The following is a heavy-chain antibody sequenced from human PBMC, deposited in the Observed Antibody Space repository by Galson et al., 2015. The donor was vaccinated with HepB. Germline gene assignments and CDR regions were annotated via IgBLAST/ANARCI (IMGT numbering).Heavy chain of an antibody. Sequence: SLRLSCAASGFTFDDYAMHWVRQAPGKGLEWVSGITWNSGSIDYADSVKGRFTISRDNAKNSLYLQMNSLRAEDTALYYCTKDVGSYYNGIAFWGQGTLVTVSS. D-gene: IGHD3-10*01. CDR1: GFTFDDYA. J-gene: IGHJ1*01. CDR3: TKDVGSYYNGIAF. V-gene: IGHV3-9*01. CDR2: ITWNSGSI.